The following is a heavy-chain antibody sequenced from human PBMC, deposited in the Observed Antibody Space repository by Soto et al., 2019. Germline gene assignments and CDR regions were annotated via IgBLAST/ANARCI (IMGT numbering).Heavy chain of an antibody. CDR3: ARDVDTAMARIFDY. D-gene: IGHD5-18*01. V-gene: IGHV3-11*01. CDR2: ISSSGSTI. Sequence: RGSLRLSCAASGFTFSDYYMSWIRQAPGKGLEWVSYISSSGSTIYYADSVKGRFTISRDNAKNSLYLQMNSLRAEDTAVYYCARDVDTAMARIFDYWGQGTLVTVSS. CDR1: GFTFSDYY. J-gene: IGHJ4*02.